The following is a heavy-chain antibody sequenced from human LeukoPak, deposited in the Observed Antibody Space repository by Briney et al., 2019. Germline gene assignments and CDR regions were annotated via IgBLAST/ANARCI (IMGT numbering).Heavy chain of an antibody. J-gene: IGHJ4*02. CDR1: GFTFSSYW. V-gene: IGHV3-74*01. CDR2: INSDGSST. Sequence: GGSLTLSCAASGFTFSSYWMHWVRQAPGKGLVWVSRINSDGSSTSYADSVKGRFTISRDNAKNTLYLQMNSLRAEDTAVYYCAREDIVVVPAMGYWGQGTLVTVSS. CDR3: AREDIVVVPAMGY. D-gene: IGHD2-2*01.